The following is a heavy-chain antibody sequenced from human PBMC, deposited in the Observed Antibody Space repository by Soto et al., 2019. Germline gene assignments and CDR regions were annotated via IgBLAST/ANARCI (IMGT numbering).Heavy chain of an antibody. CDR2: VIPIFAAP. J-gene: IGHJ6*02. CDR1: GGTFSSYA. CDR3: VRDPQPSVPTYFYYGMDG. V-gene: IGHV1-69*06. Sequence: SVKVSCKASGGTFSSYAISWVRQAPGQGLEWMGGVIPIFAAPNYAQKFQGRVTITADKSTSTAYMELSSLRSEDTAAYYCVRDPQPSVPTYFYYGMDGLRQGTTIIFSS.